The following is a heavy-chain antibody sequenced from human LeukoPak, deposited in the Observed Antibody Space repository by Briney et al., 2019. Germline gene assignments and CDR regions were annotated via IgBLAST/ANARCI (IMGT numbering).Heavy chain of an antibody. CDR2: SAYNGNT. J-gene: IGHJ4*02. D-gene: IGHD3-10*01. CDR3: ARDRITMVRGSFDY. Sequence: SAYNGNTNYAQKLQGRVTMTTDTSTSTAYMELRSLRSDDTAVYYCARDRITMVRGSFDYWGQGTLVTVSS. V-gene: IGHV1-18*01.